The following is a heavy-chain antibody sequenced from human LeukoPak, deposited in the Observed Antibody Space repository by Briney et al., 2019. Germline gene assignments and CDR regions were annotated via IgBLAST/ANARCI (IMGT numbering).Heavy chain of an antibody. V-gene: IGHV4-38-2*02. CDR3: ARGGDRSFDY. D-gene: IGHD3-10*01. CDR1: GYSISSDYY. Sequence: SETLSLTCSVSGYSISSDYYWGCIRQPPGKGLEWIGFIYYSGSTYYNPSLKSRVTISVDTSKNQFSLKLSSVTAADTAVYYCARGGDRSFDYWAREPWSPSPQ. J-gene: IGHJ4*02. CDR2: IYYSGST.